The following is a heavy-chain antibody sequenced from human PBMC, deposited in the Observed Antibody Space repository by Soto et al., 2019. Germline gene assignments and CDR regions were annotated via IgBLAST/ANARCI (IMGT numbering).Heavy chain of an antibody. D-gene: IGHD3-22*01. CDR1: GGSVTGGTYY. V-gene: IGHV4-61*01. CDR2: TYYSGST. Sequence: QVQLQESGPGLVKPSETLSLTCTVSGGSVTGGTYYWSWIRQPPGKALEWIGYTYYSGSTTYNPSLKSRVTISVDTSKNQFSLTLSSVAAADTAVYYCARGLDYYDSSGYFGAFDIWGQGTMVTVSS. CDR3: ARGLDYYDSSGYFGAFDI. J-gene: IGHJ3*02.